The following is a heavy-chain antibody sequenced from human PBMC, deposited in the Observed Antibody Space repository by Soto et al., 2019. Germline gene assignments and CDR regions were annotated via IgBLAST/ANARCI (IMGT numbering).Heavy chain of an antibody. CDR1: GFSFSGYG. D-gene: IGHD2-2*01. V-gene: IGHV3-30-3*01. Sequence: PGGSLRLSCEASGFSFSGYGMHWLRQAPGKGLEWVTVISYDGSTKHYADSVKGRFTISRDNSNHTLFLQMNSLRPEDTAVYYCAREKIVVGSGPAFQFWGQGALVTVSS. CDR3: AREKIVVGSGPAFQF. CDR2: ISYDGSTK. J-gene: IGHJ4*02.